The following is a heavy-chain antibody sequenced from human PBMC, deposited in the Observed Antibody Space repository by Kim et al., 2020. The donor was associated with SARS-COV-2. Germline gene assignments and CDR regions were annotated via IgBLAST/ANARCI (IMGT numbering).Heavy chain of an antibody. CDR3: AVYGDYNDAFDI. Sequence: SETLSLTCAVYGGSFSGYYWSWIRQPPGKGLEWIGEINHSGSTNYNPSLKSRVTISVDTSKNQFSLKLSSVTAADTAVYYCAVYGDYNDAFDIWGQGTMVTVSS. CDR1: GGSFSGYY. D-gene: IGHD4-17*01. J-gene: IGHJ3*02. CDR2: INHSGST. V-gene: IGHV4-34*01.